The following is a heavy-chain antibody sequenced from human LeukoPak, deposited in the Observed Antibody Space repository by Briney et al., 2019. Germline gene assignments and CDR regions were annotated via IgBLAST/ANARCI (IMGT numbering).Heavy chain of an antibody. V-gene: IGHV3-48*03. CDR3: TREQDREAAATVVGDY. Sequence: PGGSLRLSCAASGFTFSSYEMNWVRQAPGKGLEWISHISTGTYIAYTDSVKGRFTISRDNAKNSLYLQMNSLRAEDTAVYYCTREQDREAAATVVGDYWGQGTLVTVSS. J-gene: IGHJ4*02. D-gene: IGHD4-23*01. CDR2: ISTGTYI. CDR1: GFTFSSYE.